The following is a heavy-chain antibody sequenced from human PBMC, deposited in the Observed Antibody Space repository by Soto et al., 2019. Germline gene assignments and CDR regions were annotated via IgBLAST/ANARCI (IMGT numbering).Heavy chain of an antibody. Sequence: GGSLRLSCAASAFNFNSYTINWVRHAPGKRLEWLSSISSSGYIFSTDSVRGRFTISRDNAKNSVYLQINSLRAEDTAVYFCARDCSGGSCYPGMDVWGQGTTVTVSS. CDR3: ARDCSGGSCYPGMDV. J-gene: IGHJ6*02. CDR1: AFNFNSYT. V-gene: IGHV3-21*01. D-gene: IGHD2-15*01. CDR2: ISSSGYI.